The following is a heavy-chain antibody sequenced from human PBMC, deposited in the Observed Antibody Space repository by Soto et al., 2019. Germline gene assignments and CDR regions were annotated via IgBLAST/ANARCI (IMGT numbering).Heavy chain of an antibody. D-gene: IGHD6-19*01. J-gene: IGHJ4*02. CDR3: ALIAVAGPYFDY. CDR2: IDPSDSYT. V-gene: IGHV5-10-1*01. CDR1: GYSFTSYW. Sequence: GESLKISCKGSGYSFTSYWISWVRQMPGKGLEWMGRIDPSDSYTNYSPSCQGHVTISADKSISTAYLQWSSLKASDTDMYYCALIAVAGPYFDYWGQGTLVTVSS.